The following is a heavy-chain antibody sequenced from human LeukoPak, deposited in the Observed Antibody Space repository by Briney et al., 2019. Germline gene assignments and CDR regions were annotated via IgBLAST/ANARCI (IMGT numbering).Heavy chain of an antibody. J-gene: IGHJ4*02. Sequence: PSETLSLTCTVSGGSISSYYWSWIRQPPGKGLEWIGYIYYSGSTNYNPSLKSRVTISVDTSKNQFSLKLSSVTAADTAVYYCARLTVGGGSYYFDYWGQGTLVTVSS. CDR3: ARLTVGGGSYYFDY. D-gene: IGHD1-26*01. CDR1: GGSISSYY. V-gene: IGHV4-59*08. CDR2: IYYSGST.